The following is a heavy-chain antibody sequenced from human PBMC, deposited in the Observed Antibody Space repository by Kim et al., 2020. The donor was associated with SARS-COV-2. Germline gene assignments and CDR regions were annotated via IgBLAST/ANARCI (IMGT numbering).Heavy chain of an antibody. V-gene: IGHV3-9*01. CDR1: GFTFGDYA. CDR2: TSWNSGSI. J-gene: IGHJ4*02. D-gene: IGHD1-1*01. Sequence: SLRLSCAASGFTFGDYAMHWVRQAPGKGLEWVSGTSWNSGSIGYADSVKGRFTISRDNAKNSLYLQMNSLRAEDTALYYCAKAHGAAGTEEGYYFDYWGQGTLVTVSS. CDR3: AKAHGAAGTEEGYYFDY.